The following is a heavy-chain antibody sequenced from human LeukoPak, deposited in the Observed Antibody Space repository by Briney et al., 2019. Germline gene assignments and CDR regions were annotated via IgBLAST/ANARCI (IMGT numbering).Heavy chain of an antibody. CDR2: IKQDGSEQ. Sequence: GGSLRLSCAAYGFTFSSYWMNWVRQAPGKGLEWVANIKQDGSEQYYVDSVKGRFTISRDNAKNSLYLQMNSLRAEDTAVYYCARVPGSNDAFDIWGQGTMVTVSS. CDR3: ARVPGSNDAFDI. D-gene: IGHD5/OR15-5a*01. CDR1: GFTFSSYW. J-gene: IGHJ3*02. V-gene: IGHV3-7*03.